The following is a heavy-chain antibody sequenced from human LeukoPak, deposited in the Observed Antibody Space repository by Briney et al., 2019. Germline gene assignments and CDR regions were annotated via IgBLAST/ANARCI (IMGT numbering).Heavy chain of an antibody. CDR3: ARGTLYSGWSYYFDY. J-gene: IGHJ4*02. V-gene: IGHV4-39*07. D-gene: IGHD6-19*01. CDR1: GGSSSSSSYY. Sequence: SETLSLTCTVSGGSSSSSSYYWGWIRQPPGKGLEWIGSIYYSGSTYYNPSLKSRVTISVDMSKNHFSLRLSSVTAADTAMYYCARGTLYSGWSYYFDYWGQGSQVTVSS. CDR2: IYYSGST.